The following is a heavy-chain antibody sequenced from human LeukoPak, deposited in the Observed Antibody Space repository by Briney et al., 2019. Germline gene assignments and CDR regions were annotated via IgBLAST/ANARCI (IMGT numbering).Heavy chain of an antibody. D-gene: IGHD1-26*01. CDR3: AKGPVSAIGGATTLDY. CDR1: GFTFSNYA. V-gene: IGHV3-23*01. J-gene: IGHJ4*02. CDR2: ISGSTGST. Sequence: PGGSLRLSCAASGFTFSNYAMNWVRQAPGKGLEWVSLISGSTGSTYYADSVKGRFSISRDNSKDTIYLQMNSLRAEDTAEYYCAKGPVSAIGGATTLDYWGQGTLVTVSS.